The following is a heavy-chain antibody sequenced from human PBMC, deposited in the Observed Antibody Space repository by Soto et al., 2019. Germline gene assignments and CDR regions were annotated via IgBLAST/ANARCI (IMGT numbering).Heavy chain of an antibody. D-gene: IGHD2-2*01. CDR1: GGSISSSSYY. CDR2: IYYSGST. V-gene: IGHV4-39*01. J-gene: IGHJ4*02. CDR3: ARALGSTSPNKGVGLKYYFDY. Sequence: QLQLQESGPGLVKPSETLSLTCTVSGGSISSSSYYWGWIRQPPGKGLEWIGSIYYSGSTYYNPSLKSRVTISVDTSKNQFSLKLSSVTAADTAVYYCARALGSTSPNKGVGLKYYFDYWGQGTLVTVSS.